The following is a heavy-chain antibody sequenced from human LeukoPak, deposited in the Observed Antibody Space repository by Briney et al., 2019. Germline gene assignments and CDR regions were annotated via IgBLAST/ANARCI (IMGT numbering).Heavy chain of an antibody. CDR1: GGSISSYY. J-gene: IGHJ4*02. CDR2: IYYSGST. CDR3: AREGKGHYYDSSGYYDY. D-gene: IGHD3-22*01. V-gene: IGHV4-59*01. Sequence: SETLSLTCTVSGGSISSYYWSWIRQPPGKGLEWIGYIYYSGSTNYNPSLKSRVTISVDTSKNQFSPKLSSVTAADTAVYYCAREGKGHYYDSSGYYDYWGQGTLVTVSS.